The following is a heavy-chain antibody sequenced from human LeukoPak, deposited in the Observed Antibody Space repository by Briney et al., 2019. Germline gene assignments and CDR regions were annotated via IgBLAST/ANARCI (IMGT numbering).Heavy chain of an antibody. Sequence: KPSETLSLTCTVSGGSISGYYWNWLRQPPGKGLEWIGYIHYSGTTNYNPSLKSRVTISVDTSKNQLSLKLSSVTAADTAVYFCAKRGRSSWYFDYWGQGTQVTVSS. CDR1: GGSISGYY. CDR2: IHYSGTT. CDR3: AKRGRSSWYFDY. V-gene: IGHV4-59*01. J-gene: IGHJ4*02. D-gene: IGHD6-13*01.